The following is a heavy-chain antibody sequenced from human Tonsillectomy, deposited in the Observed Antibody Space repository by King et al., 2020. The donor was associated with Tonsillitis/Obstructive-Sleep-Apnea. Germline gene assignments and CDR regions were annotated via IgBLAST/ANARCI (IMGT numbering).Heavy chain of an antibody. Sequence: VQLQESGPGLVKPSATLSLTCTGFGGSVSSGRYYWGWIRQPPGKGLEWIAHIYYSGSTNYNPSLRGRVTMSVDTSKNQFSLKLNSVTAADTAVYYCARARHYGDYPIWFDPWGQGTLAT. D-gene: IGHD4-17*01. CDR2: IYYSGST. CDR3: ARARHYGDYPIWFDP. J-gene: IGHJ5*02. CDR1: GGSVSSGRYY. V-gene: IGHV4-61*01.